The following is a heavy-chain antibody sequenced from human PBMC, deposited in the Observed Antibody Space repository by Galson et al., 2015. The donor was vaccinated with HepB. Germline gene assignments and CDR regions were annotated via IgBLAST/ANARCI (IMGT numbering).Heavy chain of an antibody. V-gene: IGHV1-3*01. J-gene: IGHJ3*01. CDR2: INAGNGNT. CDR3: ATYYGDYSGGAFDV. Sequence: SVKVSCKASGYTFTSYAMHWVRRAPGQRLEWMGWINAGNGNTKYSQKFQGRVTITRDTSASTAYMELSSLRSEDTAVYYCATYYGDYSGGAFDVWGQGTMVTVSS. D-gene: IGHD4-17*01. CDR1: GYTFTSYA.